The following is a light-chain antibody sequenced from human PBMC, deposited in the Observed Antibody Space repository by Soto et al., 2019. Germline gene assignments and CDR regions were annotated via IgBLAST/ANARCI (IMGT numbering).Light chain of an antibody. J-gene: IGKJ1*01. V-gene: IGKV3-11*01. Sequence: LVMTQSPATLSVSPGDSATLSCRASKKIYGNLVWYQQKPGQAPRLLIYGVSTRAPDIPARFSGSGSGTDFTLTISSLEPEDVAVYYCQQRGNRPPWTFGQGTKVDIK. CDR1: KKIYGN. CDR3: QQRGNRPPWT. CDR2: GVS.